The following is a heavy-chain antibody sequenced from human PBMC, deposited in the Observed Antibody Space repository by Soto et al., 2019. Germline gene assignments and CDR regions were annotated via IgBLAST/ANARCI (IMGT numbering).Heavy chain of an antibody. J-gene: IGHJ4*02. D-gene: IGHD4-17*01. V-gene: IGHV4-31*03. CDR1: GGSISSGGYY. CDR3: ARDSWDYGKDY. CDR2: IYYSGST. Sequence: PSETLSLTCTVSGGSISSGGYYWSWIRQHPGKGLEWIGYIYYSGSTYYNPSLKSRVTISVDTSKNQFSLKLSSVTAADTAVYYCARDSWDYGKDYWGQGTLVTVSS.